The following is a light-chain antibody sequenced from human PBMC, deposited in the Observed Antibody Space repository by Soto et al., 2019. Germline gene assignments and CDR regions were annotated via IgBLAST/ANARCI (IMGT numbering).Light chain of an antibody. J-gene: IGLJ2*01. V-gene: IGLV2-23*02. CDR1: SNDVGGYDL. CDR3: CSFAGGDIFV. CDR2: EVN. Sequence: QSVLTQPASVSGSPGQSITISCTGTSNDVGGYDLVSWYQHHPGKAPKLIIFEVNKRPSGVSDRFSGSKSGNTASLTVSGLRAEDEGDYSCCSFAGGDIFVFGGGTQLTVL.